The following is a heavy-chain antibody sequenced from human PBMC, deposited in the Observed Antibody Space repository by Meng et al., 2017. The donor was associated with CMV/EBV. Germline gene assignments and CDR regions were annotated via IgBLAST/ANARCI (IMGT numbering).Heavy chain of an antibody. Sequence: GSSLKISCAASGFTVSSNYMSWVRQAPGKGLEWVSVIYSGGSTYYADSVKGRFTISRDNSKNTLYLQMNSLRAEDTAVYYCARAVGRAALTYYYGMDVWGQGTTVTVSS. D-gene: IGHD6-6*01. CDR3: ARAVGRAALTYYYGMDV. V-gene: IGHV3-53*01. J-gene: IGHJ6*02. CDR1: GFTVSSNY. CDR2: IYSGGST.